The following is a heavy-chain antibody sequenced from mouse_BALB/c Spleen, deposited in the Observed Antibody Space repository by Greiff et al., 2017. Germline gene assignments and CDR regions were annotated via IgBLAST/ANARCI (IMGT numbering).Heavy chain of an antibody. D-gene: IGHD2-1*01. J-gene: IGHJ4*01. CDR2: IYPGNSDT. Sequence: EVQLQQSGTVLARPGASVKMSCKASGYTFTSYWMHWVKQRPGQGLEWIGAIYPGNSDTSYNQKFKGKAKLTAVTSTSTAYMELSSLTNEDSAVYYCTRSGNSLYYYAMDYWGQGTSVTVSS. V-gene: IGHV1-5*01. CDR3: TRSGNSLYYYAMDY. CDR1: GYTFTSYW.